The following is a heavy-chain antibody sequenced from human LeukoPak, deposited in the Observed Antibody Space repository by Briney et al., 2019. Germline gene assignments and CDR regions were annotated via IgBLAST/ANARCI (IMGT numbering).Heavy chain of an antibody. CDR3: AKFGTAGPHFDY. V-gene: IGHV3-23*01. D-gene: IGHD6-13*01. Sequence: PGGSLRLSCVASGFTFSSYAMSWVRQAPGKGLEWVSAISGSGGSTYYADSVKGRFTISRDNSKNTLYLQMNSLRAEDTAVYYCAKFGTAGPHFDYWGQGTLVTVSS. CDR1: GFTFSSYA. CDR2: ISGSGGST. J-gene: IGHJ4*02.